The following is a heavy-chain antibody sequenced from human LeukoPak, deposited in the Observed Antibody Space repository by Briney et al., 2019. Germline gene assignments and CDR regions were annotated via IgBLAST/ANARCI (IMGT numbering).Heavy chain of an antibody. V-gene: IGHV3-73*01. J-gene: IGHJ4*02. CDR2: IRSKANSYAT. CDR1: GFTFSGSA. CDR3: TSEGNRLG. D-gene: IGHD1-14*01. Sequence: GGSLRLSCAASGFTFSGSAIHWVRQASGKGLEWVGRIRSKANSYATAYAAPVEGRFTISRDDSKNTAYLQMNNLKTEDTAVYYCTSEGNRLGWGQRTLVTVSS.